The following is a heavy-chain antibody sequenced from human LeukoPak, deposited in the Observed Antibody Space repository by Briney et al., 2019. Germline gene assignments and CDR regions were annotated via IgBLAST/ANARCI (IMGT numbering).Heavy chain of an antibody. D-gene: IGHD4-17*01. V-gene: IGHV3-21*04. CDR3: ARVSSRDFGDYGMY. CDR1: GFTFTAYT. Sequence: PGGSLRLSCAASGFTFTAYTINWVRQAPGKGLEWVSYISGSTTDIYYADSVKGRFTISRDNAKNSLYLQMNSLRAEDTAVYYCARVSSRDFGDYGMYWGQGTLVTVSS. CDR2: ISGSTTDI. J-gene: IGHJ4*02.